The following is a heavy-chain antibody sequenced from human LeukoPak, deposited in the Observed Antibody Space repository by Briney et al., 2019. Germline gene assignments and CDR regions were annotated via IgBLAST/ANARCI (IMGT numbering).Heavy chain of an antibody. CDR2: INHGGST. Sequence: SSETLSLTCTVSGGSISSGGSYWSWIRQPPGKGLEWIGEINHGGSTNYNPYLKSRLTISVDRSKNEFSLKLSFVTAADTAVYYCARDSSPLTIYYYYGMDVWGQGTTVTVSS. J-gene: IGHJ6*02. D-gene: IGHD6-13*01. CDR3: ARDSSPLTIYYYYGMDV. V-gene: IGHV4-39*07. CDR1: GGSISSGGSY.